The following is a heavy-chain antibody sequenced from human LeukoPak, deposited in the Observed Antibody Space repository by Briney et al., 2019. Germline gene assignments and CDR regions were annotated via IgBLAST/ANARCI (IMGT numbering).Heavy chain of an antibody. Sequence: VASVKVSCKASGYTFTGYYMHWVRQAPGQGLEWMGWINPNSGGTNYAQKFQGRVTMTRDTSISTAYMELSRLRSDDTAVYYCAREIVVVPAADDAFDIWGQGTMVTVSS. CDR2: INPNSGGT. CDR3: AREIVVVPAADDAFDI. D-gene: IGHD2-2*01. J-gene: IGHJ3*02. V-gene: IGHV1-2*02. CDR1: GYTFTGYY.